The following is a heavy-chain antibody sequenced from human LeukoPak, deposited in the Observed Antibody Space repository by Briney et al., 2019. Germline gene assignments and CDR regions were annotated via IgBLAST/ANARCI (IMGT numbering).Heavy chain of an antibody. CDR2: INHSGST. Sequence: PSETLSLTCAVYGGPFSGYYWSWIRQPPGKGLEWIGEINHSGSTNYNPSLKSRVTISVDTSKNQFSLKLSSVTAADTAVYYCARVGGYSGYLNTYNWFDPWGQGTLVTVSS. CDR3: ARVGGYSGYLNTYNWFDP. CDR1: GGPFSGYY. V-gene: IGHV4-34*01. D-gene: IGHD5-12*01. J-gene: IGHJ5*02.